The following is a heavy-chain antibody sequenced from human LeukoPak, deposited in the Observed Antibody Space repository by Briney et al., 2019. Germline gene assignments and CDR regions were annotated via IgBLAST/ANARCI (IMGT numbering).Heavy chain of an antibody. Sequence: SETLSLTCAVYGGSFSGYYWSWIRQPPGKGLEWIGEINHSGSTNYNPSLKSRVTISVDTSKNQFSLKLSSVTAADTAVYYCAGGQWSYGSGGFDCWGQGTLVTVSS. CDR2: INHSGST. V-gene: IGHV4-34*01. J-gene: IGHJ4*02. CDR3: AGGQWSYGSGGFDC. D-gene: IGHD3-10*01. CDR1: GGSFSGYY.